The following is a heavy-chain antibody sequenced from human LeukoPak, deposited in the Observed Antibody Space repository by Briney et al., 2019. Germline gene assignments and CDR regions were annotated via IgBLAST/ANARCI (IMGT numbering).Heavy chain of an antibody. J-gene: IGHJ4*02. V-gene: IGHV4-59*01. CDR2: ISYSGNT. Sequence: PSETLSLTCTVSGGSISSYYWSWIRQPPGKGLEWIGYISYSGNTNYNPSLKSRVTISVDTSKNQFSLEVTSVTAADTAVYYCARYSSGWINHFDYWGQGTLVTVSS. D-gene: IGHD6-19*01. CDR1: GGSISSYY. CDR3: ARYSSGWINHFDY.